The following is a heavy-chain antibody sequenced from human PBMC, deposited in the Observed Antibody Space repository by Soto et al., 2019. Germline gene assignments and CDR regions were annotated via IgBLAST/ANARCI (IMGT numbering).Heavy chain of an antibody. D-gene: IGHD3-22*01. CDR1: GFTFSSYA. Sequence: GGSLRLSCAASGFTFSSYAMSWVRQAPGKGLEWVSAIGGSGGSTYYADSVKGRFTISRDNSKNTLFLQMNSLRAEDTAAYYCAKDPYYYDTSEMDVWGQGTTVTVSS. V-gene: IGHV3-23*01. J-gene: IGHJ6*02. CDR3: AKDPYYYDTSEMDV. CDR2: IGGSGGST.